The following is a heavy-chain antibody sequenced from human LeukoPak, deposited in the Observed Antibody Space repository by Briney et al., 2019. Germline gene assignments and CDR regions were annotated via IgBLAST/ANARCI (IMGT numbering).Heavy chain of an antibody. CDR3: AKVTGSGGYLADAFDI. D-gene: IGHD3-10*01. CDR1: GLTFSSYG. Sequence: GGSLRLSCAASGLTFSSYGMNWVRQAPGKGLEWVSAISGSGDSTYHADSVRGRFTVSRDNSKNTLYLQMKSLSAEDTAVYYCAKVTGSGGYLADAFDIWGHGTVVTVSS. CDR2: ISGSGDST. J-gene: IGHJ3*02. V-gene: IGHV3-23*01.